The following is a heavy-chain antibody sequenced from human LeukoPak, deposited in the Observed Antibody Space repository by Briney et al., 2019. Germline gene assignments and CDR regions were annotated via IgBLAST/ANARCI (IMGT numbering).Heavy chain of an antibody. J-gene: IGHJ4*02. V-gene: IGHV5-51*01. CDR2: IYPGDSDT. Sequence: NPGESLKISCKGSGYRFTSYWIGWVRQMPGIGLEWMGIIYPGDSDTTYSPSFQGQVTISADKSITTAYLQWSSLKASDTAMYFCARLIYYDSSGSVGYFDYWGQGTLVTVSS. D-gene: IGHD3-22*01. CDR3: ARLIYYDSSGSVGYFDY. CDR1: GYRFTSYW.